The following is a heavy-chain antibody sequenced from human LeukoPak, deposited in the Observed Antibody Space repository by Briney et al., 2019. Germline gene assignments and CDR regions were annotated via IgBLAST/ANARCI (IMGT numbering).Heavy chain of an antibody. CDR2: IIPIFGTA. Sequence: GASVKVSCKASEGTFSSYAISWVRQAPGQGLEWMGGIIPIFGTANYAQKFQGRVTITADESTSTAYMELSSLRSEDTAVYYCAREGVATTITNAFDIWGQGTMVTVSS. J-gene: IGHJ3*02. D-gene: IGHD5-12*01. CDR3: AREGVATTITNAFDI. CDR1: EGTFSSYA. V-gene: IGHV1-69*13.